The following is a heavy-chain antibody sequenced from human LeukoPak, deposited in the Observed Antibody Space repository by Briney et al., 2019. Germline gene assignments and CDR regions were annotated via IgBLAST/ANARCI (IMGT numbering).Heavy chain of an antibody. Sequence: GGSLRLSCAASGFTFSSYGMHWVRQAPGNGLEWVAFIRYDGSNKYYADSVKGRFTISRDNSKNTLYLQMNSLRAEDTAVYYCAKDGSSGYYADYWGQGTLVTVSS. CDR1: GFTFSSYG. V-gene: IGHV3-30*02. D-gene: IGHD3-22*01. CDR2: IRYDGSNK. J-gene: IGHJ4*02. CDR3: AKDGSSGYYADY.